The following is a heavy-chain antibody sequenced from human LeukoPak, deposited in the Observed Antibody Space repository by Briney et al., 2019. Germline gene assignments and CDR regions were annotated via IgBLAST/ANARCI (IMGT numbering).Heavy chain of an antibody. CDR1: GYSISSGYY. J-gene: IGHJ4*02. CDR2: IYHSGST. CDR3: VSINSGSYSFDY. Sequence: ADTLSLPCTVSGYSISSGYYWGWIRQPPGQGLEWIGSIYHSGSTYYNPSLKSRVTISVDTSKNQFSLKLSSVTAADTAVYYCVSINSGSYSFDYWGEGTLVTVSS. D-gene: IGHD1-26*01. V-gene: IGHV4-38-2*02.